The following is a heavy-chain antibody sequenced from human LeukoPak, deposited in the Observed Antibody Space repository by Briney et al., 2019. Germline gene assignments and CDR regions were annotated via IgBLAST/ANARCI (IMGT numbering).Heavy chain of an antibody. V-gene: IGHV4-61*01. CDR2: KYDSGST. CDR3: SISLIYYYILTDYSPHYFYY. Sequence: TLSLTCTVSGGSISSGSYYWSWIRQPPGRGLEWIGYKYDSGSTNYNPSLKSRVTISVDTSKNQFSLKLMSVTAADTAVYYCSISLIYYYILTDYSPHYFYYWGQGTLVTVSS. CDR1: GGSISSGSYY. D-gene: IGHD3-9*01. J-gene: IGHJ4*02.